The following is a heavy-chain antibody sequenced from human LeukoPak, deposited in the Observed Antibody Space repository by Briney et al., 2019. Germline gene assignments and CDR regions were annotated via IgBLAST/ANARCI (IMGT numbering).Heavy chain of an antibody. CDR2: ISYDGSNK. V-gene: IGHV3-30-3*01. D-gene: IGHD6-13*01. CDR3: ARDRSTGGQQQLALDY. J-gene: IGHJ4*02. Sequence: PGGSLRLSCAASGFTFSSYAMHWVRQAPGKGLEWVAVISYDGSNKYYADSVKGRFTISRDNSKNTLCLQMNSLRAEDTAVYYCARDRSTGGQQQLALDYWGQGTLVTVSS. CDR1: GFTFSSYA.